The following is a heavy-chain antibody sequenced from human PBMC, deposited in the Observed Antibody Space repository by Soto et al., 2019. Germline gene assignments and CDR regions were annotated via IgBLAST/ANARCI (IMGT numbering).Heavy chain of an antibody. V-gene: IGHV1-2*02. CDR3: ARAVHTMIQGVRFRVDQ. D-gene: IGHD3-10*01. J-gene: IGHJ4*02. CDR1: GYTFTAYY. Sequence: ASVKVSCKASGYTFTAYYIHWVRQAPGQGLEWMGWINPNGGGTKYAQKFQGRVTMTRDTSVNTAYMELTRLTSDDTAVYYCARAVHTMIQGVRFRVDQWGQGTLVTVSS. CDR2: INPNGGGT.